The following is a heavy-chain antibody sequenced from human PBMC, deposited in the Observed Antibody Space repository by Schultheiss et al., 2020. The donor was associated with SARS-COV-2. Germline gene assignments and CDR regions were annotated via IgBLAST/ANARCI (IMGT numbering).Heavy chain of an antibody. CDR2: IYSGGST. J-gene: IGHJ4*02. Sequence: GGSLRLSCAASGFTFSNAWMSWVRQAPGKGLEWVSVIYSGGSTYYADSVKGRFTISRDNSKNTLYLQMNSLRAEDTAVYYCARESGSYSTPNFDYWGQGTLVTVSS. V-gene: IGHV3-66*01. CDR3: ARESGSYSTPNFDY. CDR1: GFTFSNAW. D-gene: IGHD1-26*01.